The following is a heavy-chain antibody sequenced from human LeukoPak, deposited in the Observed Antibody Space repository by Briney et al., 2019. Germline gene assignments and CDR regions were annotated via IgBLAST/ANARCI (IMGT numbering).Heavy chain of an antibody. D-gene: IGHD6-19*01. Sequence: GGSLRLSCAASGFTFSSYSMNWVRQAPGKGLEWVSSISSSSSYIYYADSAKGRFTISRDNAKNSLYLQMNSLRAEDTAVYYCARVTAVAGTSVGVDAWGQGILVTVS. CDR2: ISSSSSYI. CDR3: ARVTAVAGTSVGVDA. J-gene: IGHJ4*02. V-gene: IGHV3-21*01. CDR1: GFTFSSYS.